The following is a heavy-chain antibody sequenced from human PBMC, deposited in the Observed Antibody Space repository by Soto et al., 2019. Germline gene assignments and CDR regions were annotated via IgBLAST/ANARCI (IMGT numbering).Heavy chain of an antibody. CDR1: DGSSSSGGYY. Sequence: SETLSVTCSVSDGSSSSGGYYCSWIRQHPGKGLEWIGYIYYSGSTYYNPSLKSRVTISVDTSKNQFSLKLSSVTAADTSVYYCARGWWEREVYLMDVWCQGTTVTVSS. D-gene: IGHD1-26*01. CDR3: ARGWWEREVYLMDV. J-gene: IGHJ6*02. CDR2: IYYSGST. V-gene: IGHV4-31*03.